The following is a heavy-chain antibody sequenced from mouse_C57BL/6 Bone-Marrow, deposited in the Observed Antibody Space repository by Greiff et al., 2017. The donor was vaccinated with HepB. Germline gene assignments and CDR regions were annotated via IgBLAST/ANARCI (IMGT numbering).Heavy chain of an antibody. J-gene: IGHJ2*01. CDR3: TTFITTVVAPFDY. CDR1: GFTFSSYA. Sequence: EVNLVESGEGLVKPGGSLKLSCAASGFTFSSYAMSWVRQTPEKRLEWVAYISSGGDYIYYADTVKGRFTISRDNARNTLYLQMSSLKSEDTAMYYCTTFITTVVAPFDYWGQGTTLTVSS. V-gene: IGHV5-9-1*02. D-gene: IGHD1-1*01. CDR2: ISSGGDYI.